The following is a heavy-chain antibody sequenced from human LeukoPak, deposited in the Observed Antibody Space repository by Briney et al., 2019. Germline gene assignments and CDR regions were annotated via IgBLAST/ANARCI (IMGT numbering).Heavy chain of an antibody. V-gene: IGHV4-39*07. Sequence: SETLSLTCTVSGGSISSSSYYWGWIRQPPGKGLEWIGSIYYSGSTYYNPSLKSRVTISVDASKNQFSLKLSSVTAADTAVYYCARSPSSGWYTGAFDIWGQGTMVTVSS. D-gene: IGHD6-19*01. CDR2: IYYSGST. CDR1: GGSISSSSYY. CDR3: ARSPSSGWYTGAFDI. J-gene: IGHJ3*02.